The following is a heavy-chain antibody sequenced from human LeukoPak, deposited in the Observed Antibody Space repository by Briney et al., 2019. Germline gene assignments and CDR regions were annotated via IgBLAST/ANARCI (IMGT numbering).Heavy chain of an antibody. V-gene: IGHV4-34*01. CDR3: ARERGEYSSSFDYYYYMDV. CDR2: INHSGST. J-gene: IGHJ6*03. CDR1: GGSFSGYY. Sequence: SETLSLTCAVYGGSFSGYYWSWIRQPPGKGLEWIGEINHSGSTNYNPSLKSRVTISVDTSKNQFSLKLSSVTAADTAVYYCARERGEYSSSFDYYYYMDVWGKGTTVTISS. D-gene: IGHD6-13*01.